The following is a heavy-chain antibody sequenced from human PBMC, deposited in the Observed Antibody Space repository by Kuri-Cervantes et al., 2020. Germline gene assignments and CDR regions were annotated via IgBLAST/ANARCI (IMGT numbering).Heavy chain of an antibody. CDR3: AGGQQVAHEYFQY. D-gene: IGHD6-13*01. CDR1: GFTFSSYS. Sequence: GESLKISCAASGFTFSSYSMNWVRQAPGKGLEWVSYISSSSSTIYYADSVKGRFTISRDNAGNSLYLQMNSLRDEDTAVYYCAGGQQVAHEYFQYWGQGTLVTVSS. V-gene: IGHV3-48*02. J-gene: IGHJ1*01. CDR2: ISSSSSTI.